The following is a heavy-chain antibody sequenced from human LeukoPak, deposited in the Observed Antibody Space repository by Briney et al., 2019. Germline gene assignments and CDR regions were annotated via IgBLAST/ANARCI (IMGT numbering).Heavy chain of an antibody. Sequence: GGSLRLSCAASGFTFSTYALTWVRQAPGKGLEWVSSISGSDSNTYYADSVKGRFTVSRDNSKNTLYLQMNSLRAEDTAVYYCAIGFTTKMNYWGQGTLVTVSS. J-gene: IGHJ4*02. D-gene: IGHD2/OR15-2a*01. CDR1: GFTFSTYA. CDR2: ISGSDSNT. CDR3: AIGFTTKMNY. V-gene: IGHV3-23*01.